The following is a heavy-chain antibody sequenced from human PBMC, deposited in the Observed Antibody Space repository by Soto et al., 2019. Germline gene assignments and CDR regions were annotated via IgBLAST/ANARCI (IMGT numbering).Heavy chain of an antibody. Sequence: GASVKVSCKASGYTFTSYYMHWVRQAPGQGLEWMGIINPSGGSTSYAQKFQGRVTMTRDTSTSTVYMELSSLRSEDTAVYYCARDFMDTAMVIGWFDPWGQGTLVTVSS. CDR1: GYTFTSYY. CDR3: ARDFMDTAMVIGWFDP. D-gene: IGHD5-18*01. V-gene: IGHV1-46*01. J-gene: IGHJ5*02. CDR2: INPSGGST.